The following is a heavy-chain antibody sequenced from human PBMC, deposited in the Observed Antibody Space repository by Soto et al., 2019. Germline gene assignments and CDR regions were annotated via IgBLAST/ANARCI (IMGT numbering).Heavy chain of an antibody. Sequence: GASVKVSCKASGYTFTTYGISWVRQAPGQGLEWMGWISAYSGSTKFAQKLQGRVTMTTDTSTTTAYVELRSLTSDDTAVYYCARDFTKSSSWPYYFDYWGQGTLVTVS. CDR1: GYTFTTYG. CDR2: ISAYSGST. J-gene: IGHJ4*02. V-gene: IGHV1-18*01. CDR3: ARDFTKSSSWPYYFDY. D-gene: IGHD6-13*01.